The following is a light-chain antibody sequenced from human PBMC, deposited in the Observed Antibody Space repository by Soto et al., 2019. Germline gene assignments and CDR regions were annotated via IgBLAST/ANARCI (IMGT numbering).Light chain of an antibody. Sequence: QSVLTQPASVSGSPGQSITISCTGTSSDVGGYNYVSWYQQHPGKAPKLMIYEVSNRPSGVSNRFSGSKSGNTASLTISGLQPEDEADYYCSSFTGSSTWVFGGGTKLTVL. CDR1: SSDVGGYNY. CDR3: SSFTGSSTWV. CDR2: EVS. J-gene: IGLJ3*02. V-gene: IGLV2-14*01.